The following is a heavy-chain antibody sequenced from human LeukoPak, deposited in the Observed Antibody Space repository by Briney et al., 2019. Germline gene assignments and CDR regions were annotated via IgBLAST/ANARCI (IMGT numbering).Heavy chain of an antibody. CDR2: ISSSSTI. V-gene: IGHV3-48*01. D-gene: IGHD2-2*02. CDR1: GFTFSSYS. Sequence: GGSLRLSCAASGFTFSSYSMNWVRQAPGKGLEWVSYISSSSTIYYADSVKGRFTISRDNAKNSLYLQMNSLRAEDTAVYYCARWLDTAVAFDIWGQGTMVTVSS. CDR3: ARWLDTAVAFDI. J-gene: IGHJ3*02.